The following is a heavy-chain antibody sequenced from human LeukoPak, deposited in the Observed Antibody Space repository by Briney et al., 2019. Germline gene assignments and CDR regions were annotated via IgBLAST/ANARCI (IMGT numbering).Heavy chain of an antibody. V-gene: IGHV1-46*01. J-gene: IGHJ5*02. D-gene: IGHD2-15*01. Sequence: ASVKVSCKASGYTFTSYYMHWVRQAPGQGLEWMGIINPSGGSTSYAQKFQGRVTMTRDMSTSTVYMELSSLRSEDTAVYYCARVVRQGGWFDPWGQGTLVTVSS. CDR1: GYTFTSYY. CDR3: ARVVRQGGWFDP. CDR2: INPSGGST.